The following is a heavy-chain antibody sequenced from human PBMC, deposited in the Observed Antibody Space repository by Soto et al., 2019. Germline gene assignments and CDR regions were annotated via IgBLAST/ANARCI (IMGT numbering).Heavy chain of an antibody. CDR1: GYSFTSYW. J-gene: IGHJ6*02. CDR2: IYPGDSDT. CDR3: ARRDYYDSIGYNRGFDV. V-gene: IGHV5-51*01. D-gene: IGHD3-22*01. Sequence: GESLKISCKASGYSFTSYWIGWVRQMPGKGLEWMGIIYPGDSDTRYSPSLQGQVTISADKSINTAYLQWSSLKASDTAMYYCARRDYYDSIGYNRGFDVWGQGTTVTVSS.